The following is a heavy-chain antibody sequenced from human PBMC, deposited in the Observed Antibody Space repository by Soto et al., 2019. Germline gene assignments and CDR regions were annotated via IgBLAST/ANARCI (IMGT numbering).Heavy chain of an antibody. CDR2: INPHSGDT. CDR1: GYTFTAYY. J-gene: IGHJ5*02. CDR3: ARMIIGGFKGTWLDP. V-gene: IGHV1-2*02. Sequence: ASVKVSCKGSGYTFTAYYIHWVRQAPGQGLEWMGWINPHSGDTNYAQKFQGRVSMTRDTSISTAYMELSRLTHDDTAVYYCARMIIGGFKGTWLDPWGQGTLVTVSS. D-gene: IGHD3-16*01.